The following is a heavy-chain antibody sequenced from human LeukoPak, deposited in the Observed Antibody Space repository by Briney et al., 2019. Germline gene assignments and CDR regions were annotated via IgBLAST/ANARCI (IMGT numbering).Heavy chain of an antibody. CDR1: GFTFSRYG. V-gene: IGHV3-30*18. CDR2: ISYDGSNK. Sequence: GRSLRLSCAACGFTFSRYGMHWVRQAPGKGREWGAVISYDGSNKYYADSVKGRFTISRDNSKNTLYLQMNSLRAEDTAVYYCANLDYWGQGTLVTVSS. CDR3: ANLDY. J-gene: IGHJ4*02.